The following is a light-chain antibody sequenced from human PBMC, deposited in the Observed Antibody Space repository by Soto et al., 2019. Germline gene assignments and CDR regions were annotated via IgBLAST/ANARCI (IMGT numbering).Light chain of an antibody. J-gene: IGLJ1*01. Sequence: QSVLTQPASVSGSPGQSITISCTGTSSDVGGYNYVSWYQQHPGKAPKLMIYEVSNRPSGVSNRFSGSKSVNTASLTISGLQAEDEADYYCSSYTSSSPDVFGTGTKLTVL. CDR3: SSYTSSSPDV. V-gene: IGLV2-14*01. CDR1: SSDVGGYNY. CDR2: EVS.